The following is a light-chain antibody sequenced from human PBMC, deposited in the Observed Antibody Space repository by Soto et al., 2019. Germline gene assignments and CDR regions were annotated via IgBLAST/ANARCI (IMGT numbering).Light chain of an antibody. CDR2: DAS. Sequence: DIQMTQSPSTLSASVGDRVTITCRASQTISTWLAWYQQKPGKAPALLIHDASSLQSGVPSRFSGSGSGTDFTLTISSLQPEDFATYYCQQANSFPWTFGQGTKVDIK. CDR3: QQANSFPWT. J-gene: IGKJ1*01. CDR1: QTISTW. V-gene: IGKV1-12*01.